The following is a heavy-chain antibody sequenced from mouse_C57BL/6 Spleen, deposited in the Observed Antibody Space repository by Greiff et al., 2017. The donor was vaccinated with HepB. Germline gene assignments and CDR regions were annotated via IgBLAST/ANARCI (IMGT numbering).Heavy chain of an antibody. CDR2: ISYDGSN. V-gene: IGHV3-6*01. Sequence: EVKLMESGPGLVKPSQSLSLTCSVTGYSITSGYYWNWIRQFPGNKLEWMGYISYDGSNNYNPSLKNRISITRDTSKNQFFLKLNSVTTEDTATYYCATIYYNFIDYWGQGTTLTVSS. J-gene: IGHJ2*01. D-gene: IGHD2-1*01. CDR3: ATIYYNFIDY. CDR1: GYSITSGYY.